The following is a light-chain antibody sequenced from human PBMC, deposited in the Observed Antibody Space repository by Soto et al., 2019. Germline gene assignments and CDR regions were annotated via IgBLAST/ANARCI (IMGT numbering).Light chain of an antibody. J-gene: IGKJ2*01. CDR2: DAS. Sequence: AIQMTQSPSSLSASAGDRVTIACRASQGIGSDLGWYQQKPGKAPKLLIYDASSLQSEVPSRFSGSGSGTDFTLTTSSLQPEDFATYYCLPDRSYPYTFGQGTTLEIK. V-gene: IGKV1-6*01. CDR3: LPDRSYPYT. CDR1: QGIGSD.